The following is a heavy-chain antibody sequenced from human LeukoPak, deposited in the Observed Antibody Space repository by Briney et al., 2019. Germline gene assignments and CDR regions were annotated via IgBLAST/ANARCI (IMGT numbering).Heavy chain of an antibody. D-gene: IGHD3-10*01. CDR3: ASLKEGWFGESLHQYNWFDP. J-gene: IGHJ5*02. Sequence: SVKVSCKASGYTFTSYGISWVRQAPGQGLEWMGGIIPIFGTANYAQKFQGRVTITTDESTSTAYMELSSLRSEDTAVYYCASLKEGWFGESLHQYNWFDPWGQGTLVTVSS. CDR2: IIPIFGTA. CDR1: GYTFTSYG. V-gene: IGHV1-69*05.